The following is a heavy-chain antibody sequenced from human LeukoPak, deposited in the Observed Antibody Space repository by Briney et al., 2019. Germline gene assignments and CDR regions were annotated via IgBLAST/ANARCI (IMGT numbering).Heavy chain of an antibody. CDR1: GYTFTGYY. V-gene: IGHV1-2*02. CDR2: INPNSGGT. J-gene: IGHJ4*02. CDR3: ARDLGTRDFDY. D-gene: IGHD1-7*01. Sequence: ASVKVSCKASGYTFTGYYMHWVRQAPGQGLEWMGCINPNSGGTNYVQKFQGRVTMTGDTSISTAYMELSRLRSDDTAVYYCARDLGTRDFDYWGQGTLVTVSS.